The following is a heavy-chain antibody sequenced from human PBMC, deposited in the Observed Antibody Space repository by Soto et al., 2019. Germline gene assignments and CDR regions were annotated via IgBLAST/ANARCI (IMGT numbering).Heavy chain of an antibody. CDR2: IGAYNGNT. J-gene: IGHJ5*02. CDR1: GYTFTSYG. V-gene: IGHV1-18*01. Sequence: QVQLVQSGAEVKKPGASVKVSCKASGYTFTSYGISWVRQAPGQGLEWMGWIGAYNGNTNYAQKLQGRVTMTTDTSTSTAYLELRSLRSDDTAVYYCARDRYYDSSGYRGWFDPWGQGTLVTVSS. D-gene: IGHD3-22*01. CDR3: ARDRYYDSSGYRGWFDP.